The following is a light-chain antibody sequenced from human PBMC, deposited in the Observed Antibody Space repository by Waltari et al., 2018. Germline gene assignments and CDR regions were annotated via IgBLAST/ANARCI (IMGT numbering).Light chain of an antibody. CDR1: QSISNW. J-gene: IGKJ4*01. Sequence: DIQMTQSPSTLSASVGDRVTITCRASQSISNWLAWYQQKPGKAPKLLLYKASTLESGVPSRFSGSGSGTECTLTISSLQPDDFATYYCQQYNSYSLLTFGGGTKVEIK. CDR3: QQYNSYSLLT. V-gene: IGKV1-5*03. CDR2: KAS.